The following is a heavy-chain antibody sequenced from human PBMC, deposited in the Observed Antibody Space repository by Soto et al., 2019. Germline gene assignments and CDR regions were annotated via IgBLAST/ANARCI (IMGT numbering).Heavy chain of an antibody. CDR1: GGPFSSHA. V-gene: IGHV1-69*13. J-gene: IGHJ3*02. D-gene: IGHD2-15*01. CDR2: IIPIFGTA. Sequence: SVEDSFKASGGPFSSHATSWVRQAPGQGLAWMGGIIPIFGTANYAQKFQGRVTITADESTRTAYMELSSLRSEATAVYYCQLGVGDCSGGSCYPDAFDSWGQGTMVTVSS. CDR3: QLGVGDCSGGSCYPDAFDS.